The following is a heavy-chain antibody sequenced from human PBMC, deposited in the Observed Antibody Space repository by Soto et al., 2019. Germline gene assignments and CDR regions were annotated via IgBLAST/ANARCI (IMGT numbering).Heavy chain of an antibody. CDR1: GFTFSTSS. V-gene: IGHV3-21*01. J-gene: IGHJ6*02. Sequence: GGSLRLSCAASGFTFSTSSMIWVRQAPGKGLEWVSSITSSSNYIYYADSVKGRFTISRDNAKNSLFLQMNNLRAEDTAVYYCARVLRVCSGTGCYDLGVDVWGQGTTVTVSS. CDR3: ARVLRVCSGTGCYDLGVDV. CDR2: ITSSSNYI. D-gene: IGHD2-2*01.